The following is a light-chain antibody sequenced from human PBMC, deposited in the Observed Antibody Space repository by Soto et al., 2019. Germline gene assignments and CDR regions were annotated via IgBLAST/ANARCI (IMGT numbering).Light chain of an antibody. J-gene: IGKJ4*01. Sequence: DVQMTQSPSSLSAFVGDRVTITCRASQGIAPYLAWFQQKPGQVPKLLIYATSTLQSVVPSRFSGSGSGTDFTLTINSLQPEDVGSYYCQKYNSAPLTFGGGTKVEIK. CDR2: ATS. CDR3: QKYNSAPLT. V-gene: IGKV1-27*01. CDR1: QGIAPY.